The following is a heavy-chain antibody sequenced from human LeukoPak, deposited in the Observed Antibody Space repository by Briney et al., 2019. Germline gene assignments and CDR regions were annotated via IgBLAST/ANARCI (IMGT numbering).Heavy chain of an antibody. D-gene: IGHD2-2*02. CDR1: GFTFSSYW. V-gene: IGHV3-74*01. J-gene: IGHJ6*02. CDR3: ARDSIYCSSTSCYTYARYNGMDV. CDR2: INSDGSST. Sequence: GGSLRLSCAASGFTFSSYWMHWVRQAPGKGLVWVSRINSDGSSTSYADSVKGRFTISRDNAKNTLYLQMNSLRAEDTAVYYCARDSIYCSSTSCYTYARYNGMDVWGQGTTVTVSS.